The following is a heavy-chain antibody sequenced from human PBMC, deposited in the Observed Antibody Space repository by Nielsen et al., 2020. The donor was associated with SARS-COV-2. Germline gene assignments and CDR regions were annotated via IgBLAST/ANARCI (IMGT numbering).Heavy chain of an antibody. CDR1: GFTFTDFW. V-gene: IGHV3-7*01. J-gene: IGHJ4*02. CDR2: IKQDGSEK. Sequence: GGSLPLPCPASGFTFTDFWFSWVRQTPGKGLEWGANIKQDGSEKNYVDSVTGRFTISRDNAKSSVSLEMDSLRAEDTAVYYFAGAWNFAVHWGQGTLVTVSS. CDR3: AGAWNFAVH. D-gene: IGHD1-7*01.